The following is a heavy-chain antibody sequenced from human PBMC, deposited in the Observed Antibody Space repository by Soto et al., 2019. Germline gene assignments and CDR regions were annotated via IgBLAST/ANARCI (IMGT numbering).Heavy chain of an antibody. CDR2: IKQDGSEK. V-gene: IGHV3-7*01. CDR3: AGGPGWLVMS. Sequence: GGSLRLSCAASGFTFSSYYMAWFRQAPGQGLEWVANIKQDGSEKYYLDSVKGRFTISRDNTKNSLYLQMISLRAEDTAVYYCAGGPGWLVMSWGRGTLVTVSS. D-gene: IGHD6-19*01. J-gene: IGHJ5*02. CDR1: GFTFSSYY.